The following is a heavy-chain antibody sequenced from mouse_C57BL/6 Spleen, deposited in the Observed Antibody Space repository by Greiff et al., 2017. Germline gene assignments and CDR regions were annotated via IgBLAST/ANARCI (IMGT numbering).Heavy chain of an antibody. CDR3: ARSNWDWDFDV. Sequence: EVKVVESGGGLVKPGGSLKLSCAASGFTFSDYGMHWVRQAPEKGLEWVAYISSGSSTIYYADTVKGRFTISRDNATNTLFLQMTCVGSEVTARACCARSNWDWDFDVWGTGTTVTVAA. D-gene: IGHD4-1*02. CDR1: GFTFSDYG. CDR2: ISSGSSTI. V-gene: IGHV5-17*01. J-gene: IGHJ1*03.